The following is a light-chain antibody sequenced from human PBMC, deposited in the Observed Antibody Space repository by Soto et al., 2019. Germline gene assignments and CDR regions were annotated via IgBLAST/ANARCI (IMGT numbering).Light chain of an antibody. CDR3: QQYGSSPPGIT. J-gene: IGKJ5*01. CDR2: GAS. Sequence: EIVLTQSPGTLSLSPGERATLSCRASQSVSSSYLAWYQQKPGQAPRLLIYGASSRATGSPDRFSGSGSGTDFTLTISRLEPEDFAVDYCQQYGSSPPGITFGQGTRLEIK. CDR1: QSVSSSY. V-gene: IGKV3-20*01.